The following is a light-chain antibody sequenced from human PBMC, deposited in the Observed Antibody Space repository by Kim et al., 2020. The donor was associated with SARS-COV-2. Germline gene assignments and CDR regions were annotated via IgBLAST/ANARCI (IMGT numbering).Light chain of an antibody. CDR3: QQYGTSPIT. CDR1: QSVRSSY. Sequence: EIVLTQSPVTLSLSPGERSTLSCRASQSVRSSYLAWYQQKPGQAPRLLIYGASNRASGISDRFSGSVSRTDFTLTISRLEPEDFAVYYCQQYGTSPITFGQGTRLEIK. CDR2: GAS. V-gene: IGKV3-20*01. J-gene: IGKJ5*01.